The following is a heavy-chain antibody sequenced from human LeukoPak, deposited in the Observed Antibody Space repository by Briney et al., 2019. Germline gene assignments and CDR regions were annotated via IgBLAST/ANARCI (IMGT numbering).Heavy chain of an antibody. D-gene: IGHD3-3*01. J-gene: IGHJ6*02. CDR1: GYSFTSYW. CDR3: ARQMRIFGVVTLMKYYYGMDV. V-gene: IGHV5-51*01. Sequence: GESLKISCKGSGYSFTSYWIGWVRQMPGKGLEWMGIIYPGDSDTRYSPSFQGQVTISADKSISTAYLQWSSLKASDTAMYYRARQMRIFGVVTLMKYYYGMDVWGQGTTVTVSS. CDR2: IYPGDSDT.